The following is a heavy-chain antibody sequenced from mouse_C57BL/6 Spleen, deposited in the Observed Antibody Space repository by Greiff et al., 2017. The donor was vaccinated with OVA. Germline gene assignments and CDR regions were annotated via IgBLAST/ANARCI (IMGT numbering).Heavy chain of an antibody. CDR3: ARGDYGSSYPGYFDV. Sequence: QVQLQQPGAELVMPGASVKLSCKASGYTFTSYWMHWVKQRPGQGLEWIGEIDPSDSYTNYNQKFKGKSTLTVDKSSSTAYMQLSSLTSEDSAVYYCARGDYGSSYPGYFDVWGTGTTVTVSS. CDR1: GYTFTSYW. J-gene: IGHJ1*03. D-gene: IGHD1-1*01. V-gene: IGHV1-69*01. CDR2: IDPSDSYT.